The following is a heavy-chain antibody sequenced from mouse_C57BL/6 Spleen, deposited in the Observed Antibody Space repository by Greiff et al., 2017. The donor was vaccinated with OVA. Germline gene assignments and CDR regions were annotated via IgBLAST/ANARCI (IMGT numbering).Heavy chain of an antibody. CDR3: ARFPITTVVARYFDV. CDR1: GYAFSSYW. CDR2: IYPGDGDT. J-gene: IGHJ1*03. D-gene: IGHD1-1*01. Sequence: QVQLQQSGAELVKPGASVKISCKASGYAFSSYWMNWVKQRPGTGLEWIGQIYPGDGDTNYNGKFKGKATLTADKSSSTAYMQLSSLTSEDSAVYFCARFPITTVVARYFDVWGTGTTVTVSS. V-gene: IGHV1-80*01.